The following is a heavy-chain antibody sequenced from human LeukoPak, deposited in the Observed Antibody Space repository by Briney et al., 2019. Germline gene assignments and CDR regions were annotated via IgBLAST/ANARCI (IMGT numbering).Heavy chain of an antibody. CDR3: ARGFDGVHFDY. CDR2: ISSSSSYI. D-gene: IGHD2-8*01. V-gene: IGHV3-21*01. J-gene: IGHJ4*02. CDR1: GFTFSSYS. Sequence: GGSLRLSCAASGFTFSSYSMNWVRQAPGRGLEWVSSISSSSSYIYYADSVKGRFTISRDNAKNSLYLQMNSLRAEDTAVYYCARGFDGVHFDYWGQGTLVTVSS.